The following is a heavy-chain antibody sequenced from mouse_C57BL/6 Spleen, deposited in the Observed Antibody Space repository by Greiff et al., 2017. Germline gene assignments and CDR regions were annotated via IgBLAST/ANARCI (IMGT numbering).Heavy chain of an antibody. Sequence: QVQLQQSGPGLVAPSQCLSISCTASGFSLTSYAISWVRQPPGKGLEWLGVIWTGGGTNYNSALKSSLSISKDNSKSQVFLKMNSLQTDDTARYYCARKYYYSSSFYAMDYWGQGTSVTVSS. D-gene: IGHD1-1*01. CDR3: ARKYYYSSSFYAMDY. CDR1: GFSLTSYA. CDR2: IWTGGGT. V-gene: IGHV2-9-1*01. J-gene: IGHJ4*01.